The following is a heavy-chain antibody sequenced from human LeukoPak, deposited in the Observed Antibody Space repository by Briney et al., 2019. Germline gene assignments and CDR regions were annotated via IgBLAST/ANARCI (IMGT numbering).Heavy chain of an antibody. V-gene: IGHV3-21*01. J-gene: IGHJ4*02. CDR3: GRGTYSSGWLIGY. Sequence: PGGSLRLSCAASGFTLRSYTMDWVRQAPGRGLEWVSSISSSSTYIYYADSVEGRFTVSRDNAKNSLYLQMNSLKAEDSAIYYCGRGTYSSGWLIGYWGQGTLVTVSS. D-gene: IGHD6-19*01. CDR2: ISSSSTYI. CDR1: GFTLRSYT.